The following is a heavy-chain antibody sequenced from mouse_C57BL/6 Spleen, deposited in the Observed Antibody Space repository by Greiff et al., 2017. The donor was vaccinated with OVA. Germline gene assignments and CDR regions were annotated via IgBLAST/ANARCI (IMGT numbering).Heavy chain of an antibody. V-gene: IGHV5-6*01. Sequence: EVKLMESGGDLVKPGGSLKLSCAASGFTFSSYGMSWVRQTPDKRLEWVATISSGGSYTYYPDSVKGRFTISRDNAKNTLYLQMSSLKSEDTAMYYCARQTAQARAMDYWGQGTSVTVSS. CDR2: ISSGGSYT. CDR1: GFTFSSYG. D-gene: IGHD3-2*02. CDR3: ARQTAQARAMDY. J-gene: IGHJ4*01.